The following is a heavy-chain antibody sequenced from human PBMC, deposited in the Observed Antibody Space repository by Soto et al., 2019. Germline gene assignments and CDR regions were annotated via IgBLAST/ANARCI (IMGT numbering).Heavy chain of an antibody. Sequence: GGSLRLSCAAYGFTFSSYGMHWVRQAPGKGLEWVAVISYDGSNKYYADSVKGRFTISRDNSKNTLYLQMNSLRAEDTAVYYCAKEPSRGWYWAINWFAPWGQGT. CDR2: ISYDGSNK. V-gene: IGHV3-30*18. J-gene: IGHJ5*02. CDR3: AKEPSRGWYWAINWFAP. D-gene: IGHD6-19*01. CDR1: GFTFSSYG.